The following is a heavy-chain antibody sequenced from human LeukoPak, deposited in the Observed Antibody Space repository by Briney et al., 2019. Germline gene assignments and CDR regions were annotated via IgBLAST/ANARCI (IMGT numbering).Heavy chain of an antibody. CDR2: IWYDGSNK. CDR1: GFTFSSYG. D-gene: IGHD5-12*01. Sequence: GGSLRLSCAASGFTFSSYGMHWVRQAPGKGLEWVAVIWYDGSNKYYADSVKGRFTISRDNSRNTLSLQMNSLRAEDTAVYYCAKRATDDALDIWGRGTMVTVSS. J-gene: IGHJ3*02. CDR3: AKRATDDALDI. V-gene: IGHV3-30*02.